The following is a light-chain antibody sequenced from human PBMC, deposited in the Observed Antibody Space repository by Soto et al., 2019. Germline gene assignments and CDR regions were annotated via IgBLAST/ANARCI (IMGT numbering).Light chain of an antibody. J-gene: IGLJ1*01. CDR1: SSDIGAYNY. CDR3: CSYAGSYTSYV. Sequence: QSALTQPASVSGSPGQSITISCTGSSSDIGAYNYVSWFQQYPGKVPKLMIYDVSKRPSGVPDRFSGSKSGNTASLTISGLQAEDEADYYCCSYAGSYTSYVFGTGTKVTVL. CDR2: DVS. V-gene: IGLV2-11*01.